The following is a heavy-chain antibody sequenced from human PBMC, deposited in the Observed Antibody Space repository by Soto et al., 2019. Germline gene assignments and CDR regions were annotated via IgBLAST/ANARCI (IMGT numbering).Heavy chain of an antibody. D-gene: IGHD1-26*01. CDR2: ISGSGDST. V-gene: IGHV3-23*01. Sequence: EVQLLESGGGLVQPGGSLRLSCAASGFTFSSYAMRWLRQAPGKGLEWVSAISGSGDSTYYADSVKGRFTVSRDNSTNTLNLQMNSLRAEDTAVYYCARRGSGSYYDYWGQGTLVTVSS. CDR3: ARRGSGSYYDY. J-gene: IGHJ4*02. CDR1: GFTFSSYA.